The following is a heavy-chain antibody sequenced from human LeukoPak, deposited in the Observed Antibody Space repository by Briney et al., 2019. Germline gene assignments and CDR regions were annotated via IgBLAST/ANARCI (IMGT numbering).Heavy chain of an antibody. Sequence: GGSLRLSCAASGFTFSSYWMSWVRQAPGKGLEWVANIKQDGSEKYYVDSVKGRFTISRDNAKNSLYLQMNSLRAEDTAVYYCARAPKFRLVGVPKGPFDPWGQGTLVTVSS. J-gene: IGHJ5*02. V-gene: IGHV3-7*03. CDR3: ARAPKFRLVGVPKGPFDP. CDR1: GFTFSSYW. D-gene: IGHD1-26*01. CDR2: IKQDGSEK.